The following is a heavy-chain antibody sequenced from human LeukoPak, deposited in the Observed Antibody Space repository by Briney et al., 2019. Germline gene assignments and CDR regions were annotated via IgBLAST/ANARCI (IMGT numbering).Heavy chain of an antibody. V-gene: IGHV4-34*01. Sequence: PSETLSLTCAVYGGSFGGYYWSWIRQPPGKGLEWIGEINHSGSTNYNPSLKSRVTISVDTSKNQFSLKLSSVTAADTAVYYCARGKRGYSSSWYDYWGQGTLDTVSS. D-gene: IGHD6-13*01. CDR1: GGSFGGYY. J-gene: IGHJ4*02. CDR2: INHSGST. CDR3: ARGKRGYSSSWYDY.